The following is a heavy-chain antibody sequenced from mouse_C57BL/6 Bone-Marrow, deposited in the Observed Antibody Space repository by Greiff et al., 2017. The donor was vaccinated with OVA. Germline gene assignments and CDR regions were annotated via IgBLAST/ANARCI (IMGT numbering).Heavy chain of an antibody. V-gene: IGHV1-52*01. D-gene: IGHD2-5*01. CDR3: ARRPTIVTEAWYFDV. CDR1: GYTFTSYW. CDR2: IDPSDSET. Sequence: VQLQQPGAELVRPGSSVKLSCKASGYTFTSYWMHWVKQRPIQGLEWIGNIDPSDSETHYNQKFKDKATLTVDKSSSTAYMQLSSLTSEDSAVYYCARRPTIVTEAWYFDVWGTGTTVTVSS. J-gene: IGHJ1*03.